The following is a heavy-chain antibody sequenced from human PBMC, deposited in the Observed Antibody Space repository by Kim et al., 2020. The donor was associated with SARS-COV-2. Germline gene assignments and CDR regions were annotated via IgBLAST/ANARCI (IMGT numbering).Heavy chain of an antibody. CDR1: GFTFSTYN. V-gene: IGHV3-21*01. J-gene: IGHJ4*02. Sequence: GGSLRLSCVASGFTFSTYNINWVRQAPGKGLEWVSLISSSRSYIYYADSVKGRFTISRDNAKNSVYLQMHSLRAEDTAVYYCARSTLVRGVIFDFWGRGTLVPVST. D-gene: IGHD3-10*01. CDR2: ISSSRSYI. CDR3: ARSTLVRGVIFDF.